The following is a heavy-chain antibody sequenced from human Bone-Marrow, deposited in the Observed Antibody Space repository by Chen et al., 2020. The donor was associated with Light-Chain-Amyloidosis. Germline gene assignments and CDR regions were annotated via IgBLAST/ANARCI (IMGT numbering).Heavy chain of an antibody. CDR2: IGSNPNII. Sequence: EVQLVESGGDLVRPGGSLRLSCAASGFPFNTYSMNWVRQAPGKGLEWISYIGSNPNIIFYADSVKGRFTIYRDNAKNSLYLQMHSLRAEDTAVYYCARDSGEAAADDSWGQGTLVTVSS. V-gene: IGHV3-48*01. J-gene: IGHJ4*02. CDR1: GFPFNTYS. D-gene: IGHD6-25*01. CDR3: ARDSGEAAADDS.